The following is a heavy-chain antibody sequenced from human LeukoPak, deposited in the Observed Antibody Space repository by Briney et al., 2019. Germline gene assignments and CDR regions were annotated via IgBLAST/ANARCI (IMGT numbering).Heavy chain of an antibody. V-gene: IGHV4-59*12. J-gene: IGHJ5*02. CDR3: ARGLVYCSSTSCYGVHTYNWFDP. D-gene: IGHD2-2*01. Sequence: SETLSLTCTVSGGSISSYFWSWIRQPPGKGLEWIGYIFNSGSTNYNPSLKSRVIISVDTSKNQFSLKLSSVTAADTAVYYCARGLVYCSSTSCYGVHTYNWFDPWGQGTLVTVSS. CDR2: IFNSGST. CDR1: GGSISSYF.